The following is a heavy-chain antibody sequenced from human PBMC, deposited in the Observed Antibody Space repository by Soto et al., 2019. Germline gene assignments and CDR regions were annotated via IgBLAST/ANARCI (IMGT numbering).Heavy chain of an antibody. CDR1: GFSFSSYA. Sequence: EVQLLESGGGLGQPGGSLRLSCAASGFSFSSYAMTWVRQAPGRGLEWVSAISGSGGPTYYADSVKGRFTISRDNSKNTLYLQMTSLRADDTAVYYCARDMSGGTYNYYCGMDVWGQGTTVTVSS. V-gene: IGHV3-23*01. D-gene: IGHD1-26*01. CDR3: ARDMSGGTYNYYCGMDV. CDR2: ISGSGGPT. J-gene: IGHJ6*02.